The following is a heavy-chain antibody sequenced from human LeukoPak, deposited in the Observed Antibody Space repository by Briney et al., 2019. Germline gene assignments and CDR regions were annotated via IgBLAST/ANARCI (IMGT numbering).Heavy chain of an antibody. D-gene: IGHD6-13*01. Sequence: GGSLRLSCAASGFTVSSNYMSWVRQAPGKGLEWVSVIYSGGSTYYADSVKGRFTISRDNSKNTLYLQMNSLRAEDTAVYYCASSIAAAGKADYWGQGTLVTVSS. CDR3: ASSIAAAGKADY. CDR1: GFTVSSNY. CDR2: IYSGGST. V-gene: IGHV3-53*01. J-gene: IGHJ4*02.